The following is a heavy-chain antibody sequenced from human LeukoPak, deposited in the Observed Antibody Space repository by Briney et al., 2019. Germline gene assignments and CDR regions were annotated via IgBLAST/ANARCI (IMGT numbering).Heavy chain of an antibody. CDR2: INHSGST. V-gene: IGHV4-34*01. CDR3: ARSASTSPSMDV. D-gene: IGHD2-2*01. CDR1: GGSFSGYY. Sequence: SETLSLTCAVYGGSFSGYYWSWICQPPGKGLEWIGEINHSGSTNYNPSLKSRVTISVDTSKNQFSLKLSSVTAADTAVYYCARSASTSPSMDVWGQGTTVTVSS. J-gene: IGHJ6*02.